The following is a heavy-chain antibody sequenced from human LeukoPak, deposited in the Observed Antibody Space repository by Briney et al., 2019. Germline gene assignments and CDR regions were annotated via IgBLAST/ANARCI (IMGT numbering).Heavy chain of an antibody. V-gene: IGHV1-18*01. Sequence: ASVKVSCKASGYSFSNYGINWVRQAPGQGLEWMGWISAYNGNTDYVQKFQGRVTMTTDTSTSTAFMELRSLRYDDTAVYYCARARRYFNDAFDIWGQGTMVTVS. CDR2: ISAYNGNT. CDR1: GYSFSNYG. D-gene: IGHD1-14*01. J-gene: IGHJ3*02. CDR3: ARARRYFNDAFDI.